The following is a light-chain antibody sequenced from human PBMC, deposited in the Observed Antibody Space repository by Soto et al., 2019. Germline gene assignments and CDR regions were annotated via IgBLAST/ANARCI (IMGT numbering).Light chain of an antibody. J-gene: IGKJ1*01. CDR1: QIITTS. V-gene: IGKV1-5*01. Sequence: DVQITQSPSSLSSSVGDRGIITRLASQIITTSLAWYQQKPGRAPKVLIYDGSSLERGVPSRFSASGSGTEFTLTIRSLQPDDSATYFCQQYENLWTFGQGTKVDI. CDR3: QQYENLWT. CDR2: DGS.